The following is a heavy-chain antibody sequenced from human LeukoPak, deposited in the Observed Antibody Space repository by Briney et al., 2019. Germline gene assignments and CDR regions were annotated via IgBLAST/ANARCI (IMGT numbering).Heavy chain of an antibody. J-gene: IGHJ4*02. V-gene: IGHV3-21*01. CDR2: IRSSSSYI. Sequence: GGSLRLSCAASGFTFRIYSMNWVRQAPGKGLEWVSSIRSSSSYIYYADSVKGRFTISRDNAKNSLYLQMNSLRTEDTAVYYCARVMNDYGDYVFDYWGQGTLVTVSS. CDR3: ARVMNDYGDYVFDY. D-gene: IGHD4-17*01. CDR1: GFTFRIYS.